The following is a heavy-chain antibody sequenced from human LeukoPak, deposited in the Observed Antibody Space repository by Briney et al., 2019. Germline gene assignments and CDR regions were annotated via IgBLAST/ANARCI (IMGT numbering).Heavy chain of an antibody. CDR3: ARDSARFTSIDY. V-gene: IGHV3-53*01. D-gene: IGHD3-3*01. Sequence: PGGSLRLSCAASGFTVSSNYMSWVRQAPGKGLEWVSVIYSGGSTYYADSVKGRFTISRDNSKNTLYLQMNSLRAEDTAVYYCARDSARFTSIDYWGQGTLVTVSS. J-gene: IGHJ4*02. CDR1: GFTVSSNY. CDR2: IYSGGST.